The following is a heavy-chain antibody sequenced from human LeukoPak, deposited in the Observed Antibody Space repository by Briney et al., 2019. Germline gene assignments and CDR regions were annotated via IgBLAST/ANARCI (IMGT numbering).Heavy chain of an antibody. V-gene: IGHV3-23*01. Sequence: GGSLRLSCAASGFTFTSYSMNWVRQAPGKGLEWVSTISGGGGSTYSADSVKGRFTISRDNSKNTLYLHMNSLRAEDTAVYYCAKYHYDSSVYLPFDYWGQGTLVTVSS. J-gene: IGHJ4*02. CDR2: ISGGGGST. D-gene: IGHD3-22*01. CDR1: GFTFTSYS. CDR3: AKYHYDSSVYLPFDY.